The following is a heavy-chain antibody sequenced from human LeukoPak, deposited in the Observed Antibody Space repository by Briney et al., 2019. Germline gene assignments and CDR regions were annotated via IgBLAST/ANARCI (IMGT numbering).Heavy chain of an antibody. J-gene: IGHJ4*02. Sequence: PSETLSLTCAVYGGSFSNYYWSWIRQPPGKRLEWIGEINHSGSTSYNPSLKRRVSVSLDTSKNQFSLKLTSVTAADTAVYYCARGGGELPEGYFDSWGQGTLVSVSS. V-gene: IGHV4-34*01. CDR3: ARGGGELPEGYFDS. CDR2: INHSGST. CDR1: GGSFSNYY. D-gene: IGHD3-16*01.